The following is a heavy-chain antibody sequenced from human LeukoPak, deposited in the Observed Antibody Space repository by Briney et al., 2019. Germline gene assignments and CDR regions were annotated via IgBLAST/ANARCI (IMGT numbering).Heavy chain of an antibody. CDR3: ARGMGVLVPAATWFDP. V-gene: IGHV1-2*02. Sequence: ASVKVSCKASGYTFTGYYMHWVRQAPGQGLEWMGWINPNSGGTNYAQKFQGRVTMTRDTSISAAYMELSRLRSDDTAVYYCARGMGVLVPAATWFDPWGQGTLVTVSS. J-gene: IGHJ5*02. CDR1: GYTFTGYY. D-gene: IGHD2-2*01. CDR2: INPNSGGT.